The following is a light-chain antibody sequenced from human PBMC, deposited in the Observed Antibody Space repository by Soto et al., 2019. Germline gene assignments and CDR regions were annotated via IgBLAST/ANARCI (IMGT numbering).Light chain of an antibody. J-gene: IGLJ2*01. CDR2: RSD. CDR3: AAGGDSLV. V-gene: IGLV1-47*01. Sequence: QSVLSQPPSASGTPGQRVTIPCSGSSSNIGSHHVNWYQHLPGTSPKLLIYRSDQRPSGVPDRFTGSKSGTSASLAISGRRSEDEAVYYFAAGGDSLVFGGGTKLTVL. CDR1: SSNIGSHH.